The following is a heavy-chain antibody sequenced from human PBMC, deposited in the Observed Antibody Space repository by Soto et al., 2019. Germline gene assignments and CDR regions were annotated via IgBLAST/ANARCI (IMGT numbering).Heavy chain of an antibody. D-gene: IGHD6-13*01. CDR3: ARDMRRIHSSWHFTGVFDY. CDR2: ISSSSSYI. CDR1: GFTFSSYS. J-gene: IGHJ4*02. V-gene: IGHV3-21*01. Sequence: GGSLRLSCAASGFTFSSYSMNWVRQAPGKGLEWVSSISSSSSYIYYADSVKGRFTISRDNAKNSLYLQMNSLRAEDTAVYYCARDMRRIHSSWHFTGVFDYWGQGTLVTVSS.